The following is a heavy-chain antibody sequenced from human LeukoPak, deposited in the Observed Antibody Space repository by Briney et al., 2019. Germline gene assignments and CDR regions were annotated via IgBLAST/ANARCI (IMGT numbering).Heavy chain of an antibody. D-gene: IGHD2-2*01. CDR3: ARHSKERSSTSGWFSALDY. CDR2: IYPGDSDA. CDR1: GYTFTNYW. J-gene: IGHJ4*02. Sequence: PGESLKISCKGSGYTFTNYWIGWVRQMPGKGLEWMGIIYPGDSDARYSLSFQGQVSISVDKSISTAYLQWSSLKASDTAMYYCARHSKERSSTSGWFSALDYWGQGTLVIVSS. V-gene: IGHV5-51*01.